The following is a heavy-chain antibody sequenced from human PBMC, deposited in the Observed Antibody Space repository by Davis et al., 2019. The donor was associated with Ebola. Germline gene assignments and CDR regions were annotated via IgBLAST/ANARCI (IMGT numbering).Heavy chain of an antibody. D-gene: IGHD5-18*01. Sequence: GGSLRLSCAASGFSFTSYSMNWVRQAPGKGLEWVAYISGGYTYYAESVKGRFTISRDNSKNTLYLQMNSLRAEDTAVYYCARGIRGYFDYWGQGTLVTVSS. CDR1: GFSFTSYS. CDR3: ARGIRGYFDY. V-gene: IGHV3-21*05. J-gene: IGHJ4*02. CDR2: ISGGYT.